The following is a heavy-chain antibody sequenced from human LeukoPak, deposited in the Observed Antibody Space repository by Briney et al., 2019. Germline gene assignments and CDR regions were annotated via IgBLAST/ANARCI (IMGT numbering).Heavy chain of an antibody. V-gene: IGHV1-2*02. CDR3: AKRPANRYSSSRTFNY. CDR2: INPNSGGT. J-gene: IGHJ4*02. CDR1: GYTFTGYY. D-gene: IGHD6-6*01. Sequence: GSVKVSCKASGYTFTGYYMHWVRQAPGQGLEWMGWINPNSGGTNYAQKFQGRVTMTRDTSISTAYMELSRLRSDDTAVYYCAKRPANRYSSSRTFNYWGQGTLVTVSS.